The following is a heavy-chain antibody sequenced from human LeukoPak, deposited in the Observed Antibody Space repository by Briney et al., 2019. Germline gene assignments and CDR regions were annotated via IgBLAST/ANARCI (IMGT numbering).Heavy chain of an antibody. CDR2: IYYSGSP. CDR1: AGSISSYY. J-gene: IGHJ5*02. Sequence: SQTLSLTCTVPAGSISSYYWSWIRQPPGKGLEWNGYIYYSGSPNSNPSLKSRVTISVHTSKYQFSLKLSSVTAPDTAVYYCARATFGGGSFKGNWFDPWGQGTLVTVSS. D-gene: IGHD3-16*01. CDR3: ARATFGGGSFKGNWFDP. V-gene: IGHV4-59*01.